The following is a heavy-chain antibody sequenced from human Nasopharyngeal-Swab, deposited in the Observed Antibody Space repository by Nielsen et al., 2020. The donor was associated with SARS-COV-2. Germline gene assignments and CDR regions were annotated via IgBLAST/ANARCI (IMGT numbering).Heavy chain of an antibody. J-gene: IGHJ4*02. Sequence: LRLSCTVSGGSISSGDYYWSWIRQPPGKGLEWIGYIYYSGSTYYNPSLKSRVTISVDTSKNQFSLKLSSVTAADTAVYYCARSCITMVRGVTPYFDYWGQGTLVTVSS. CDR1: GGSISSGDYY. CDR3: ARSCITMVRGVTPYFDY. D-gene: IGHD3-10*01. V-gene: IGHV4-30-4*01. CDR2: IYYSGST.